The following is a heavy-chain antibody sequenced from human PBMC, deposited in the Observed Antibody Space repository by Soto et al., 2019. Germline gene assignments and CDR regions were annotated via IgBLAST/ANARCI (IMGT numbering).Heavy chain of an antibody. CDR3: ARDPVETDSFGGGYYYYGMDV. D-gene: IGHD2-21*01. V-gene: IGHV1-69*13. Sequence: SVKVSCKASGGSFGTYSISWVRQAPGQGLEWMGGIIPFFGTTNYTQKFQGRITITADESTSTAYMELNSLRFDDTAVYYCARDPVETDSFGGGYYYYGMDVWGQGTTVTVSS. J-gene: IGHJ6*01. CDR2: IIPFFGTT. CDR1: GGSFGTYS.